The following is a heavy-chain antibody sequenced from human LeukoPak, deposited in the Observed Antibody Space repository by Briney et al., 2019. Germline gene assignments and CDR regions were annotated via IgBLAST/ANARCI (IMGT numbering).Heavy chain of an antibody. D-gene: IGHD2-21*02. V-gene: IGHV1-69*04. CDR3: AKTANNFNP. CDR1: GGTFTDFA. J-gene: IGHJ5*02. Sequence: GASVKVSCKASGGTFTDFAISWLRQAPGQGLEWMGRIVPILDIANYAQKFQGRVTITADKSTSTAYMELSSLRSEDTAVYYCAKTANNFNPWGQGTLVTVSS. CDR2: IVPILDIA.